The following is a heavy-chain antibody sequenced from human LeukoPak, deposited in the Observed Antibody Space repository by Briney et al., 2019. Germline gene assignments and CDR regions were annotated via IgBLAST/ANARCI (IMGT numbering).Heavy chain of an antibody. CDR3: ARDWSGGDYYYYYYMDV. Sequence: PSETLSLTCTVSGGSISSYYWSWIRQPAGKGLEWIGRIYTSGSTNYNPSLKSRVTMSVDTSKNQFSLKLSSVTAADTAVYYCARDWSGGDYYYYYYMDVWGKGTTVTVS. D-gene: IGHD1-26*01. V-gene: IGHV4-4*07. J-gene: IGHJ6*03. CDR1: GGSISSYY. CDR2: IYTSGST.